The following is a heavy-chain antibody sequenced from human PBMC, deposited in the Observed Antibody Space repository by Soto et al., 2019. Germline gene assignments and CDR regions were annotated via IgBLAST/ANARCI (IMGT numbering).Heavy chain of an antibody. CDR2: FYPTVQT. Sequence: QVQLQESGPGLVKPSETLSLTCTVSGGSISSYYWCWTRQPAGRGLEWIGRFYPTVQTNYNPSLQSRLTMSADTSRNQFSLNLTSVTAADTAVYYCARCGLDYGMDVWGQGTTVTVSS. J-gene: IGHJ6*02. D-gene: IGHD3-16*01. CDR1: GGSISSYY. CDR3: ARCGLDYGMDV. V-gene: IGHV4-4*07.